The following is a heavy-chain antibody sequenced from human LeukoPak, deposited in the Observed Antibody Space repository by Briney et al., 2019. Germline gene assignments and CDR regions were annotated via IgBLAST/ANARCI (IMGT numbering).Heavy chain of an antibody. CDR3: ARFLWFGESHIDY. V-gene: IGHV1-2*02. J-gene: IGHJ4*02. Sequence: ASVKVSCTASGYTFTGYYMHWVRQAPGQGLEWMGWINPNSGGTNYAQKFQGRVTMTRDTSISTAYMELSRLRSDDTAVYYCARFLWFGESHIDYWGQGTLVTVSP. CDR2: INPNSGGT. D-gene: IGHD3-10*01. CDR1: GYTFTGYY.